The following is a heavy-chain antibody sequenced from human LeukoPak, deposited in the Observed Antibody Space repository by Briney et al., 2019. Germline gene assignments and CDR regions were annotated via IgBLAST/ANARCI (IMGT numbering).Heavy chain of an antibody. CDR3: AREDDSWGPNNLDL. Sequence: PGGSLRLSCAASAFTFSDYSMNWVRQAPGKGLEWISYIDTSSSTIYYADSVMGRFTISRDNAKKSLYLQMNSLRDEDTAVYYCAREDDSWGPNNLDLWGQGTMVTVSS. J-gene: IGHJ3*01. CDR2: IDTSSSTI. V-gene: IGHV3-48*02. D-gene: IGHD7-27*01. CDR1: AFTFSDYS.